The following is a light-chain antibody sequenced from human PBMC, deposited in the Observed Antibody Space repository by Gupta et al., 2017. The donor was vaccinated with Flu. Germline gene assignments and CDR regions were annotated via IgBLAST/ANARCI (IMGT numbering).Light chain of an antibody. CDR1: QSVSSN. V-gene: IGKV3-15*01. CDR3: QQYHNWPPWT. J-gene: IGKJ1*01. CDR2: GAS. Sequence: EIVMTQSPATLSVSPGERATLSCRASQSVSSNLAWYQQKRGQAPRLLTYGASTRATGVPARFSGSGSRTEFTLTISSLQSEDFAVYFCQQYHNWPPWTFGQGTKVEIK.